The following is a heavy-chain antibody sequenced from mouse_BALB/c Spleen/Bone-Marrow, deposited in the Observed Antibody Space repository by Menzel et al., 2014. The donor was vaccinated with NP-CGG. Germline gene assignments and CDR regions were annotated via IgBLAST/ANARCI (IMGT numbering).Heavy chain of an antibody. D-gene: IGHD5-1*01. Sequence: LVESGAELVKPGASVKLSCRASGYTFTNCYMYWVKQRPGQGLEWIGKINPSNGGTNFNEKFKSKATLTVDKSSSTAYMQLSSLTSEDSAVYYCTRLPHWGQGTSVTVSS. CDR3: TRLPH. J-gene: IGHJ4*01. V-gene: IGHV1-53*01. CDR1: GYTFTNCY. CDR2: INPSNGGT.